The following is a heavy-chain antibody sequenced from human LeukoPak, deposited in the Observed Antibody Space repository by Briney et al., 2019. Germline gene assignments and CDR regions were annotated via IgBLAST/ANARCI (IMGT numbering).Heavy chain of an antibody. Sequence: GGSLRLSCAVSGFTFSSYGMHWVRQAPGKGLEWVAFIRDDGSNKYYAESVKGRFTISRDNAKNSLFLQMNSLRDEDTAVYFCVRDYVWGTSEPDYWGQGTLVTVSA. V-gene: IGHV3-30*02. CDR2: IRDDGSNK. J-gene: IGHJ4*02. CDR1: GFTFSSYG. D-gene: IGHD3-16*01. CDR3: VRDYVWGTSEPDY.